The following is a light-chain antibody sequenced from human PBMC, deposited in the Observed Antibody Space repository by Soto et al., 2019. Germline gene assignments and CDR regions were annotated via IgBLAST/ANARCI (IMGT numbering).Light chain of an antibody. CDR1: QSLVFSDGKTY. CDR2: DVS. V-gene: IGKV2D-29*01. Sequence: DIVLTQTPLSLSVTPGQPASISCKSSQSLVFSDGKTYFYWYLQKAGQPPQGLIYDVSKRFSGVPDRFSGSGSGTDCTLKISRVEAEDVGIYYCMQTVQFPWTFGQGTKVEIK. CDR3: MQTVQFPWT. J-gene: IGKJ1*01.